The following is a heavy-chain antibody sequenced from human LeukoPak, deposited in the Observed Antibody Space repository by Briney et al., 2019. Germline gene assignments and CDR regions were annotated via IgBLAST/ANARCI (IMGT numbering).Heavy chain of an antibody. Sequence: SETLSLTCTVSGGSISSYYWSWIRQPPGKGLEWIGYIYYSGSTNYNPSLKSRVAISVDKSKNQFSLKLSSVTAADTAVYYCARASYSSGWHGDYWGQGTLVTVSS. CDR2: IYYSGST. CDR3: ARASYSSGWHGDY. CDR1: GGSISSYY. J-gene: IGHJ4*02. V-gene: IGHV4-59*12. D-gene: IGHD6-19*01.